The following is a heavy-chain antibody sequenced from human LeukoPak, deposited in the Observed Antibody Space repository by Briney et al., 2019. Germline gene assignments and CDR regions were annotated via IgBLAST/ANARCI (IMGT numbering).Heavy chain of an antibody. J-gene: IGHJ6*03. Sequence: GGSLRLSCAASGFTFSSYGMHWVRQAPGKGLEWVTFIRDDGSYQWYADSVKGRFTISRDNSKNALFLLMNSLRPEDTAVYYCXKRPSVTSPSRYHMDVWGKGTTVTISS. CDR2: IRDDGSYQ. CDR1: GFTFSSYG. CDR3: XKRPSVTSPSRYHMDV. V-gene: IGHV3-30*02. D-gene: IGHD2-2*01.